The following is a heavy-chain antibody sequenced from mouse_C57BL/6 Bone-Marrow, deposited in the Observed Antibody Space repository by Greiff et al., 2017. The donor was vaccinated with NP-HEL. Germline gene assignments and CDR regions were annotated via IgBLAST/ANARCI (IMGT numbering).Heavy chain of an antibody. Sequence: EVQGVESGGGLVKPGGSLKLSCAASGFPFSSYAMSWVRQTPEKRLEWVATISDGGSYTSYPDNVKGRFTITRDNAKNNMYQHMSHLKSEDTAMFYCAGGSISNPDYFDYWGQGTTLTVSS. CDR2: ISDGGSYT. D-gene: IGHD2-5*01. CDR3: AGGSISNPDYFDY. J-gene: IGHJ2*01. CDR1: GFPFSSYA. V-gene: IGHV5-4*01.